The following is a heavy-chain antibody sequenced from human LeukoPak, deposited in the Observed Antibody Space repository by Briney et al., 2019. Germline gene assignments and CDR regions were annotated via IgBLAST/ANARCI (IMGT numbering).Heavy chain of an antibody. CDR3: ARASYYDSSGYFDY. CDR1: GGTFTSYA. J-gene: IGHJ4*02. D-gene: IGHD3-22*01. Sequence: AAVTVTFTASGGTFTSYAISWVWQAPGPGIEWMGGIIPIFGTANYAQDFQGRVSITSNESTSTAYMELSSLRSEDTAVYYCARASYYDSSGYFDYWGERTLVTVSS. V-gene: IGHV1-69*01. CDR2: IIPIFGTA.